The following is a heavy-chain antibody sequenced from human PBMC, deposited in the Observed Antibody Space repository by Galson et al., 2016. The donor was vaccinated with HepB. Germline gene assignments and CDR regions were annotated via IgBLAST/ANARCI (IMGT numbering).Heavy chain of an antibody. V-gene: IGHV3-9*01. Sequence: SLRLSCAVSGLTFEDYAMHWVRQTPGKGLEWVSTISWNNKSIAYADFVKGRFAISRDNAKNSLSLQMNSVTTEDTAMYFCVKGSSSWYGGGMDVWGQGTTATVSS. CDR2: ISWNNKSI. D-gene: IGHD6-13*01. CDR1: GLTFEDYA. J-gene: IGHJ6*02. CDR3: VKGSSSWYGGGMDV.